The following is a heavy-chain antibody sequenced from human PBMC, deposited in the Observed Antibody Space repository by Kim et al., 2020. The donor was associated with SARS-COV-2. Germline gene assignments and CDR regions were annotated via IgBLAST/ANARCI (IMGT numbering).Heavy chain of an antibody. CDR2: IYYSGST. CDR3: ARGGTMVRGVIPFGY. V-gene: IGHV4-59*01. Sequence: SETLSLTCTVSGGSISSYYWSWIRQPPGKGLEWIGYIYYSGSTNYNPSLKSRVTISVDTSKNQFSLKLSSVTAADTAVYYCARGGTMVRGVIPFGYWGQGTLVTVSS. D-gene: IGHD3-10*01. CDR1: GGSISSYY. J-gene: IGHJ4*02.